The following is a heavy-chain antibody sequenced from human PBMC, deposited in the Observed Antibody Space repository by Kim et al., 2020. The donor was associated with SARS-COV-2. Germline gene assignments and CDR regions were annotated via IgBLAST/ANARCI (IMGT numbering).Heavy chain of an antibody. D-gene: IGHD4-4*01. CDR3: ARAVSSDNSWWFDT. CDR2: INANDGSG. Sequence: ASVKVSCKASGYTFRSHWMHWVRQAPGQGLEWMGIINANDGSGTYAQTLQGRVTMTRDTSTSTVYMELSTLRSEDTAVYYCARAVSSDNSWWFDTWGQGT. CDR1: GYTFRSHW. V-gene: IGHV1-46*04. J-gene: IGHJ5*02.